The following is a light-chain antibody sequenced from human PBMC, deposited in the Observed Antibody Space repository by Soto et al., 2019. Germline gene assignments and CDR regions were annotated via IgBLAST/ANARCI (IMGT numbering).Light chain of an antibody. J-gene: IGKJ1*01. Sequence: EIVMTQSPATLSVSHGERATLSCRASQSVSTNLAWYQQKPGQAPRLLIYSASTRATGIPARFSGGGSGTEFTLTISSLQSEDFAVYICQQYNDWPPRWTFGQGTKVEIK. V-gene: IGKV3-15*01. CDR2: SAS. CDR3: QQYNDWPPRWT. CDR1: QSVSTN.